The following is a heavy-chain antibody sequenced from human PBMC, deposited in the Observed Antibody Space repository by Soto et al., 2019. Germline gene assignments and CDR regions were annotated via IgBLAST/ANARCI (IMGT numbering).Heavy chain of an antibody. CDR3: VREAISSGWSGGRIYYFDY. D-gene: IGHD6-19*01. Sequence: SETLSLTCAVSGGSISSGGYSWGWIRQPPGKGLEWIGYMYYDGNTYYDPSLKSRVTISVDKSQNQVSLRLSSVAAADTAFYYCVREAISSGWSGGRIYYFDYWGQGALVTVSS. CDR2: MYYDGNT. J-gene: IGHJ4*02. V-gene: IGHV4-30-2*01. CDR1: GGSISSGGYS.